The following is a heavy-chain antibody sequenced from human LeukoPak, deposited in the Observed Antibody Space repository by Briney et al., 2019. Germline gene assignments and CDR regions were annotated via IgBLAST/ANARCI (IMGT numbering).Heavy chain of an antibody. CDR3: ARERGYTYGAAFDY. CDR2: ISSSGNTI. Sequence: PGGSLRLSCAASGFILSDYYMSWIRQAPGKGLEWVSYISSSGNTIYYADSVKGRFTISRDNAKNSLYLQMNSLRAEDTAVYYCARERGYTYGAAFDYWGQGTLVTVSS. J-gene: IGHJ4*02. V-gene: IGHV3-11*01. D-gene: IGHD5-18*01. CDR1: GFILSDYY.